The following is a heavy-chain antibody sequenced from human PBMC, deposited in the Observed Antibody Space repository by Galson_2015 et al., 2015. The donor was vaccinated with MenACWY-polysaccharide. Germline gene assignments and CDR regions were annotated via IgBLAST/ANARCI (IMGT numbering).Heavy chain of an antibody. Sequence: SVKVSCEASGFTFADYYIHWVRQAPGQGLEWMGWINPKNGDTKYSQKFQGRVTMTRDTSINTAYMELSSLRSDDTALYYCARDPPGGITATDYWGQGTLVTVSS. CDR2: INPKNGDT. CDR1: GFTFADYY. V-gene: IGHV1-2*02. J-gene: IGHJ4*02. D-gene: IGHD1-14*01. CDR3: ARDPPGGITATDY.